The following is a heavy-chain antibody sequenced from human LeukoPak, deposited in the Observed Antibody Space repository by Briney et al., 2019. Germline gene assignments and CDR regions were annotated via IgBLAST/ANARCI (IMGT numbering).Heavy chain of an antibody. CDR1: GYTLTGYY. CDR2: INPNSGGT. D-gene: IGHD6-6*01. V-gene: IGHV1-2*02. J-gene: IGHJ4*02. CDR3: ARGWSSSFMGTYYFDY. Sequence: ASVKVSCKASGYTLTGYYMHWVRQAPGQGLEWMGWINPNSGGTNYAQKFQGRVTMTRDTSISTAYMELSRLRSDDTAVYYCARGWSSSFMGTYYFDYWGQGTLVTVSS.